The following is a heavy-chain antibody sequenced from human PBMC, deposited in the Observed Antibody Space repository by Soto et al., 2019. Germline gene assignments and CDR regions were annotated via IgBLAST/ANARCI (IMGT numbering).Heavy chain of an antibody. D-gene: IGHD2-15*01. Sequence: QITLKESGPTLVKPTQTLTLTCTFSGFSLSTSGVGVGWIRQPPGKALEWLALIYWDDDKRYSPSLKSRLTIPKATSKHQVVLTMTHRDAVDTATSSCAHFWYCSGGSFYDTYYFDYGGQGTLVTVSS. CDR1: GFSLSTSGVG. V-gene: IGHV2-5*02. CDR3: AHFWYCSGGSFYDTYYFDY. CDR2: IYWDDDK. J-gene: IGHJ4*02.